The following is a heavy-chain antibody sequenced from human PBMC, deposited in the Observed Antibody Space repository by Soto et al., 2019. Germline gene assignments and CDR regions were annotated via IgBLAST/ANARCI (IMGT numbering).Heavy chain of an antibody. V-gene: IGHV4-59*08. Sequence: PSETLSLTCTVSGGSISSYYWSWIRQPPGTGLEWIGYIYYSGSTNYNPSLKSRVTISVDTSKNQFSLKLSSVTAADTAVYYCASGLSGLRYFDWSPYYYGMDVWGQGTTVT. J-gene: IGHJ6*02. CDR3: ASGLSGLRYFDWSPYYYGMDV. CDR2: IYYSGST. D-gene: IGHD3-9*01. CDR1: GGSISSYY.